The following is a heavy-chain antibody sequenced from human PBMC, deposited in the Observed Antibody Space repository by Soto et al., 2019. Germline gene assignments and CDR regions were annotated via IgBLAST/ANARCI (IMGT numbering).Heavy chain of an antibody. CDR1: GGTFSSYA. Sequence: SVKVSCKASGGTFSSYAISWVRQAPGQGLEWMGGIIPIFGTANYAQKFQGRVTITADESTSTAYMELSSLRSEDTAVYYCATFRITLYYYYYYGMDVWGQGNTVTVSS. CDR2: IIPIFGTA. CDR3: ATFRITLYYYYYYGMDV. V-gene: IGHV1-69*13. J-gene: IGHJ6*02.